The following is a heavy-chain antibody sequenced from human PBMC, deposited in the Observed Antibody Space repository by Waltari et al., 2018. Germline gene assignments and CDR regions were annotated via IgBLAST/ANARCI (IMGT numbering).Heavy chain of an antibody. Sequence: QVQLQESGPRLVKPSETLSLTCSVSGFPIGSEYYWAWVRQSPGEGLVWIGSTYHSGSADYNPSLKGRVTISVDTSKNQFSLKLTSVTVADSGVYYCARLSPYTSSGDFFDPWGQGALVIVSS. CDR3: ARLSPYTSSGDFFDP. V-gene: IGHV4-38-2*01. CDR1: GFPIGSEYY. CDR2: TYHSGSA. J-gene: IGHJ5*02. D-gene: IGHD2-21*02.